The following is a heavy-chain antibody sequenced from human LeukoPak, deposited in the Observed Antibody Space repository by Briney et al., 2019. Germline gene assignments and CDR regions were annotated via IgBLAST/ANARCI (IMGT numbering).Heavy chain of an antibody. CDR3: ARDDGGSHNYFDY. D-gene: IGHD1-26*01. J-gene: IGHJ4*02. Sequence: SSISSSSSYIYYADSVKGRFTISRDNAKNSLYLQMNSLRAEDTAVYYCARDDGGSHNYFDYWGQGTLVTVSS. CDR2: ISSSSSYI. V-gene: IGHV3-21*01.